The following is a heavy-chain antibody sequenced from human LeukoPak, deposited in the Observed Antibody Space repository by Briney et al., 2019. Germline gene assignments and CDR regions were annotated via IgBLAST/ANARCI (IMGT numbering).Heavy chain of an antibody. CDR2: IIPIFGTA. D-gene: IGHD3-22*01. CDR1: GGTFSSYA. V-gene: IGHV1-69*13. Sequence: SVKVSCKASGGTFSSYAISWVRQAPGQGLEWMGGIIPIFGTANYAQKFQGRVTITADESTSTAYMELSSLRSEDTAVYYCARGTTCYYDSSGSFDIWGQGTMVTVSS. J-gene: IGHJ3*02. CDR3: ARGTTCYYDSSGSFDI.